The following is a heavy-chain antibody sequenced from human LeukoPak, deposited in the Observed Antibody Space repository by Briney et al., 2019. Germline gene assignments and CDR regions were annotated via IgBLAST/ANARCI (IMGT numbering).Heavy chain of an antibody. V-gene: IGHV4-4*07. CDR1: GGSISSYH. D-gene: IGHD3-9*01. Sequence: SETLSLTCTVSGGSISSYHWSWIRQPAGKGLEWIGHIYTSGNTDYNPSLKSRVTMSVDTSKNQFSLKLNSVTAADTAVYYCARDSHENYDILTGYPVPPYGMDVWGQGTTVTVSS. CDR3: ARDSHENYDILTGYPVPPYGMDV. J-gene: IGHJ6*02. CDR2: IYTSGNT.